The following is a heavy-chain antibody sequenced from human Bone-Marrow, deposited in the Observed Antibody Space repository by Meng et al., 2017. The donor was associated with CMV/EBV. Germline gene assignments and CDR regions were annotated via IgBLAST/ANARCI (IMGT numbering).Heavy chain of an antibody. CDR2: ISSSSSTI. Sequence: GGSLRLSCAASGFTFSSYEMNWVRQAPGKGLEWVSYISSSSSTIYYADSVKGRFTISRDNAKNSLYLQMNSLRAEDTAVYYCARDLDSYDSSAYYETWGQGTLVTVSS. J-gene: IGHJ5*02. D-gene: IGHD3-22*01. CDR3: ARDLDSYDSSAYYET. CDR1: GFTFSSYE. V-gene: IGHV3-48*03.